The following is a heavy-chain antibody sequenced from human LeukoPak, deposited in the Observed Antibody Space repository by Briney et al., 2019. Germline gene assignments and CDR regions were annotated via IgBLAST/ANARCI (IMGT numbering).Heavy chain of an antibody. CDR1: GGTFSSYA. D-gene: IGHD3-9*01. V-gene: IGHV1-69*13. CDR2: IIPIFGTA. J-gene: IGHJ5*02. CDR3: AVCLELRYFDWFKYNWFDP. Sequence: ASVKVSCKASGGTFSSYAISWVRQAPGQGLEWMGGIIPIFGTANYAQKFQGRVTITADESTSTAYMELSSLRSEDTAVYYCAVCLELRYFDWFKYNWFDPWGQGTLVTVSS.